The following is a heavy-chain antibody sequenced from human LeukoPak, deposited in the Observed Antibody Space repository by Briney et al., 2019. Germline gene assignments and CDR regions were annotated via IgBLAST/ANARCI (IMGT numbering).Heavy chain of an antibody. J-gene: IGHJ5*02. CDR3: ARGSPFQWLVHGGWFDP. V-gene: IGHV1-8*03. CDR1: GGTFSSYA. D-gene: IGHD6-19*01. CDR2: INPNTDNT. Sequence: VSVKVSCKASGGTFSSYAISWVRQAPGQGLEWMGWINPNTDNTAYAQKFQDRVTITSDTSISTVYMELSSLTVDDTAVYYCARGSPFQWLVHGGWFDPWGQGTLVTVSS.